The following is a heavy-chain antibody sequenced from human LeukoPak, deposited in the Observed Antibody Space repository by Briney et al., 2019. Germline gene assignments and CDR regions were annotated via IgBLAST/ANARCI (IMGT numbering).Heavy chain of an antibody. J-gene: IGHJ4*02. CDR2: IYYSGST. Sequence: SSETLSLTCTVSGGSISSGGYYWSWIRQHPGKGLEWIGYIYYSGSTYYNPSLKSRVTISVDTSKNQFSLKLSSVTAADTAVYYCARAIVGESDYWGQGTLVTVSS. CDR3: ARAIVGESDY. CDR1: GGSISSGGYY. V-gene: IGHV4-31*03. D-gene: IGHD2-15*01.